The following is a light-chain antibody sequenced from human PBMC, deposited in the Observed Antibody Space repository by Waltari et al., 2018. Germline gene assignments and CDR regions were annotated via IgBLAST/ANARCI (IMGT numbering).Light chain of an antibody. CDR1: LLLKKH. CDR3: QSGDSSGVI. CDR2: KDG. V-gene: IGLV3-25*03. Sequence: SHELTQPPSVSVSPGQTARITCSGDLLLKKHVYWYQKRHVQAPLLVIYKDGQRPSGCPVRFACSTSGTIVTLAISGVQAEDEGDYFCQSGDSSGVIFGGGTKLTVL. J-gene: IGLJ2*01.